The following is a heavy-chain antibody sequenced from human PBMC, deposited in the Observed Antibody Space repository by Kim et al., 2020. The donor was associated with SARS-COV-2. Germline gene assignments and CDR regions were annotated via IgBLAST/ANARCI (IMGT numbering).Heavy chain of an antibody. CDR2: INPNSGGT. CDR1: GYTFTGYY. Sequence: ASVKVSCKASGYTFTGYYMHWVRQAPGQGLEWMGRINPNSGGTNYAQKFQGRVTMTRYTSISTAYMELSRLRSDDTAVYYCARTILIAARPYYYYGMDVWGQGTTVTVSS. V-gene: IGHV1-2*06. CDR3: ARTILIAARPYYYYGMDV. J-gene: IGHJ6*02. D-gene: IGHD6-6*01.